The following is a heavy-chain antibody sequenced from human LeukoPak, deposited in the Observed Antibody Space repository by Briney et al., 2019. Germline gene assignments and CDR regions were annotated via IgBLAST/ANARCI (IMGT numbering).Heavy chain of an antibody. CDR3: ARAYCSSTSCYTVRWSGYPYGAFDI. CDR2: ISAYNGNT. J-gene: IGHJ3*02. CDR1: GYTFTSYG. V-gene: IGHV1-18*01. Sequence: ASVKVSCKASGYTFTSYGISWVRQAPGQGLEWMGWISAYNGNTNYAQKLQGRVTMTTDTSTSTAYMELRSLRSDDTAVYYCARAYCSSTSCYTVRWSGYPYGAFDIWGQGTMVTVSS. D-gene: IGHD2-2*02.